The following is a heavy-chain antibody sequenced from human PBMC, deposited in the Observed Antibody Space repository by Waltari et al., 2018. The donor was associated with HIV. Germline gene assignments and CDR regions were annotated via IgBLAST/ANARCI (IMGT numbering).Heavy chain of an antibody. CDR2: INHSGST. CDR3: ATPGGGNASFGY. Sequence: QVQLQQWGAGLLKPSETLSLTCAVYGGSFSGYYWSWIRQPPGKGLEWIGEINHSGSTNYNPSLKSRVTISVDTSKNQFSLKLSSVTAADTAVYYCATPGGGNASFGYWGQGTLVTVSS. D-gene: IGHD2-15*01. J-gene: IGHJ4*02. V-gene: IGHV4-34*01. CDR1: GGSFSGYY.